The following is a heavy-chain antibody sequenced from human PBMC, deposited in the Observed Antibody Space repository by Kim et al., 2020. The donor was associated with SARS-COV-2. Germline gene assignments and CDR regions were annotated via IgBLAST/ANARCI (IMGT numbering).Heavy chain of an antibody. Sequence: GGSLRLSCAASGFTFDDYAMHWVRQAPGKGLEWVSGISWNSGSIGYADSVKGRFTISRDNAKNSLYLQMNSLRAEDTALYYCAKEGEGGVWSGKYYFDYWGQGTLVTVSS. J-gene: IGHJ4*02. CDR1: GFTFDDYA. CDR3: AKEGEGGVWSGKYYFDY. V-gene: IGHV3-9*01. CDR2: ISWNSGSI. D-gene: IGHD2-21*01.